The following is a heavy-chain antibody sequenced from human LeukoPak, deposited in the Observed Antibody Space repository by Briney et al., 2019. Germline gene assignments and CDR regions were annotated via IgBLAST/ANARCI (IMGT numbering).Heavy chain of an antibody. CDR3: ARLYSNSLYYFDY. J-gene: IGHJ4*02. V-gene: IGHV4-39*01. Sequence: SETLSLTCTVSGGSISSSSYYWGWIRQPPGKGLEWIGSIYYSGSTYYNPSLKSRVTISVDTSKNQFSLKLSSVTAADTAVYYCARLYSNSLYYFDYWGQGTLVTVYS. CDR2: IYYSGST. CDR1: GGSISSSSYY. D-gene: IGHD6-6*01.